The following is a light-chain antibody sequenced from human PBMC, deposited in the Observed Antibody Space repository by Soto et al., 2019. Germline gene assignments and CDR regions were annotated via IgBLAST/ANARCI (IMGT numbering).Light chain of an antibody. CDR3: FSYASSGTYV. J-gene: IGLJ1*01. Sequence: QSALTQPASVSGTPGQSITIPCTGTSSDVGNYKYDSWYQQHPGKAPELVIYEVSNRPSGVSNRFCGSKSGNTASLTISGLLAEDDTDYYCFSYASSGTYVFGSGTKVTVL. CDR1: SSDVGNYKY. CDR2: EVS. V-gene: IGLV2-14*01.